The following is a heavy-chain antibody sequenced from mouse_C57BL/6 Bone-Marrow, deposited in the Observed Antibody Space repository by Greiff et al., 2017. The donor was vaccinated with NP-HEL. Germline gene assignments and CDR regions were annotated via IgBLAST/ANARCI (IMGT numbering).Heavy chain of an antibody. CDR2: IRTKANGSTT. D-gene: IGHD2-4*01. Sequence: EVKLLEPGAGLVQPGGSLSLSCAASGFTFTDYYMSWVRQPPGQGPEWLGFIRTKANGSTTEHNATVKGRLTISRDTSQTILYLQMSALRAEDSATYYCARSIYYDCADDTFYAMDYWGQGTSVTVSS. V-gene: IGHV7-3*01. J-gene: IGHJ4*01. CDR1: GFTFTDYY. CDR3: ARSIYYDCADDTFYAMDY.